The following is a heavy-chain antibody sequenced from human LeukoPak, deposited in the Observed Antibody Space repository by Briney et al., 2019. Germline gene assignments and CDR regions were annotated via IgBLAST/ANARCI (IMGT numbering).Heavy chain of an antibody. Sequence: SETLSLTCTVSGGSISSSSYYWGWIRQPPGKGLEWIGSIYYSGSSYYNPSLKSRLTISVDTSKNQFSLKLSSVTAADTAEYYCARDLYSSRTNDAFVIWGQGTMVTVPS. CDR2: IYYSGSS. V-gene: IGHV4-39*07. CDR1: GGSISSSSYY. J-gene: IGHJ3*02. CDR3: ARDLYSSRTNDAFVI. D-gene: IGHD6-13*01.